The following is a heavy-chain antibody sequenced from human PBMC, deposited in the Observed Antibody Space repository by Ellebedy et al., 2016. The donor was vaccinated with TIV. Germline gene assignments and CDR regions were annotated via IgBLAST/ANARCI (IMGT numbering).Heavy chain of an antibody. CDR3: AKGVIVVVRQFDS. CDR2: ISSDGSKK. J-gene: IGHJ4*02. CDR1: GFTFSHYA. V-gene: IGHV3-30*01. D-gene: IGHD3-22*01. Sequence: GESLKISCVASGFTFSHYAMNWVRQAPGKGLEWVAAISSDGSKKYHADSVKGRFTISRDNSKKTVYLQMDSPGAEETAVYYCAKGVIVVVRQFDSWGQGALVTVSS.